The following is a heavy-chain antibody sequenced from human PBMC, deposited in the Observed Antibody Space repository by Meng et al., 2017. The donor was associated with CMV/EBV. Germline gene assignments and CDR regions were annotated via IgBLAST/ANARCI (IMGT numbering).Heavy chain of an antibody. CDR2: ISYDGSNK. D-gene: IGHD2-15*01. Sequence: GESLKISCAASGFTFSSYAMHWVRQAPGKGLEWVAVISYDGSNKCYADSVKGRFTISRDNSKNTLYLKMNSLRAEDTAVYYCARGSWGYVMRYYGMDVWGPGTTVTVSS. J-gene: IGHJ6*02. CDR1: GFTFSSYA. V-gene: IGHV3-30*04. CDR3: ARGSWGYVMRYYGMDV.